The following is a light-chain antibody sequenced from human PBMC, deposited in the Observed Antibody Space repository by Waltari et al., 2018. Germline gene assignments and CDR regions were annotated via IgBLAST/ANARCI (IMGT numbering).Light chain of an antibody. CDR2: EVS. V-gene: IGLV2-8*01. CDR1: SSHVGGYKY. CDR3: SSYAGSNIVV. Sequence: QSALTQPPSASGSPGPSVTISCTGTSSHVGGYKYVSWYQQHPGKAPKLMIYEVSTRPSGVPDRFSGSKSGNTASLTVSGLQAEDEADYYCSSYAGSNIVVFGGGTKLTVL. J-gene: IGLJ2*01.